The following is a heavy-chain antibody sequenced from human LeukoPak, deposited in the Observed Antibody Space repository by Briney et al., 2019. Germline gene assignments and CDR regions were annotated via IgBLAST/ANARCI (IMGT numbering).Heavy chain of an antibody. Sequence: GGSLRLSCVASGFSFSTSGMHWVRQSPGKGLDWVAFIRNDGNKKNYAESVKGRFTISRDNSKNTLYLQMNSLRAEDTAVYYCAKGRYYGSGSYSFDAFDIWGQGTMVTVSS. CDR2: IRNDGNKK. J-gene: IGHJ3*02. V-gene: IGHV3-30*02. D-gene: IGHD3-10*01. CDR1: GFSFSTSG. CDR3: AKGRYYGSGSYSFDAFDI.